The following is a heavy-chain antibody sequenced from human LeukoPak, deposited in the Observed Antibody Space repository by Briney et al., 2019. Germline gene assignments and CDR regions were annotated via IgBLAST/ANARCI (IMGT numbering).Heavy chain of an antibody. CDR3: AKGGKWDVTPFDY. CDR1: GFTLTSYS. V-gene: IGHV3-23*01. J-gene: IGHJ4*02. Sequence: GGSLRLSCAASGFTLTSYSMNWVRQAPGKGLEWVSTISGGGGSTYYADSVKGRFTISRDNSKNTLYLQVNSLRAEDTAVYYCAKGGKWDVTPFDYWGQGTLVTVSS. D-gene: IGHD1-26*01. CDR2: ISGGGGST.